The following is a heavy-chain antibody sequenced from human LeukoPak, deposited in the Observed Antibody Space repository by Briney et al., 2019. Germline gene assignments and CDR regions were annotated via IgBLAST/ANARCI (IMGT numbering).Heavy chain of an antibody. CDR2: IIPIFGTA. D-gene: IGHD1-26*01. Sequence: GASVKVSCKASGGTFCSYAISWVRQAPGQELEWMGRIIPIFGTANYAQKFQGRVTITTDESTSTAYMELSSLRSEDTAVYYCASLVGATWAYWGQGTLVTVSS. CDR1: GGTFCSYA. V-gene: IGHV1-69*05. CDR3: ASLVGATWAY. J-gene: IGHJ4*02.